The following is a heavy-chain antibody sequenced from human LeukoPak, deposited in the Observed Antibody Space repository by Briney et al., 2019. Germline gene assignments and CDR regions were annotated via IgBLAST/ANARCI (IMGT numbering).Heavy chain of an antibody. V-gene: IGHV1-69*04. CDR1: RGTVIHYA. Sequence: ASVQVSYQPSRGTVIHYALRWVRQAPGQELDGMGRIIHILGIANYAQKFQGRVTINADKSTSTAYMEVSSLRSEDTAVCYCATLGYCSSTSCYLSDYWGQGTLVTVSS. CDR2: IIHILGIA. J-gene: IGHJ4*02. CDR3: ATLGYCSSTSCYLSDY. D-gene: IGHD2-2*01.